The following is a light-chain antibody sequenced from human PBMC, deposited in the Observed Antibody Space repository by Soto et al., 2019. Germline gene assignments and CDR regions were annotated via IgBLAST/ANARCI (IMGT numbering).Light chain of an antibody. J-gene: IGLJ1*01. CDR1: SSNIGAGYD. Sequence: QSALTQPPSVSWAPGQRVTISCTGSSSNIGAGYDVHWYQQLPGTAPKLLIYGNSNRPSGVPDRFSGSKSGTSASLAITGLQAEDEADYYCQSYDSSLSGDVFGTGTKVTVL. CDR3: QSYDSSLSGDV. V-gene: IGLV1-40*01. CDR2: GNS.